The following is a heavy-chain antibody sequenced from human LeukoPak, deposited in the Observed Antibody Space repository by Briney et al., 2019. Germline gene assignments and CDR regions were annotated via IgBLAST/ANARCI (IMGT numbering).Heavy chain of an antibody. Sequence: LRLSCAASGFTFDDYAMHWVRQAPGKGLEWIGYIYYSGSTNYNPSLKSRVTISVDTSKNQFSLKLSSVTAADTAVYYCARLYAGGFDYWGQGTLVTVSS. CDR2: IYYSGST. CDR3: ARLYAGGFDY. J-gene: IGHJ4*02. CDR1: GFTFDDYA. D-gene: IGHD4-17*01. V-gene: IGHV4-59*08.